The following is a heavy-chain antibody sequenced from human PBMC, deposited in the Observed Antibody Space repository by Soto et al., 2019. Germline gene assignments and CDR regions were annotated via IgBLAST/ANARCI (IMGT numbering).Heavy chain of an antibody. CDR3: AREHMRYFDWLPLNWFDP. J-gene: IGHJ5*02. V-gene: IGHV4-61*01. Sequence: SATLSLTCTVSGGSVSSGSYYWSWIRQPPGKGLEWIGYIYYSGSTNYNPSLKSRVTISVDTSKNQFSLKLSSVTAADTAVYYCAREHMRYFDWLPLNWFDPWGQGTLVTVSS. D-gene: IGHD3-9*01. CDR1: GGSVSSGSYY. CDR2: IYYSGST.